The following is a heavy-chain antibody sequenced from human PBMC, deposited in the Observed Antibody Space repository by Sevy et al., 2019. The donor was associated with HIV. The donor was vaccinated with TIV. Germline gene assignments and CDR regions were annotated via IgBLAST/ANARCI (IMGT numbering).Heavy chain of an antibody. CDR3: ARDCSSASCLWGMDV. CDR2: IKRDGSEK. CDR1: GFPFSNFW. D-gene: IGHD2-2*01. Sequence: GGSLRLSCAASGFPFSNFWMTWVRQAPGKGLEWVANIKRDGSEKYYVDSVKGRFTISRDNAKNSLYLQMNSLRAEDTAVYYCARDCSSASCLWGMDVWGQGTTVTVSS. J-gene: IGHJ6*02. V-gene: IGHV3-7*03.